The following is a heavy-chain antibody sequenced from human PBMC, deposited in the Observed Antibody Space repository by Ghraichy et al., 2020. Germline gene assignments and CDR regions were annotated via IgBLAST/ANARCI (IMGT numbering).Heavy chain of an antibody. CDR2: IFYSRST. D-gene: IGHD3-10*01. Sequence: SETLSLTCTVSGGSISRSSYYWGWTRPPPGKGLEWFGSIFYSRSTYYTPSLKIRVTISVDTSKNQFSLKLTSVTAADTAVYYCARGFAPGCYYYVPYRGQGTLATVPS. V-gene: IGHV4-39*01. CDR3: ARGFAPGCYYYVPY. J-gene: IGHJ4*02. CDR1: GGSISRSSYY.